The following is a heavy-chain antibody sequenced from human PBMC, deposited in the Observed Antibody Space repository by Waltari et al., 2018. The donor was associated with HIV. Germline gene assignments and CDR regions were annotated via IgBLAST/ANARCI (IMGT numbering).Heavy chain of an antibody. CDR2: ISDSTGRT. CDR1: GSTFSGYA. V-gene: IGHV3-23*01. Sequence: EMQLLESGGGLVQPGGSLRLSCAASGSTFSGYAMHWVRQAPGKGLEWVSGISDSTGRTYYGDSVKGRFTISRDNSKNTLYLQMSSLRVEDTAIYYCAKDEAGAGSPEVWFDPWGQGTLVTVSS. J-gene: IGHJ5*02. D-gene: IGHD6-13*01. CDR3: AKDEAGAGSPEVWFDP.